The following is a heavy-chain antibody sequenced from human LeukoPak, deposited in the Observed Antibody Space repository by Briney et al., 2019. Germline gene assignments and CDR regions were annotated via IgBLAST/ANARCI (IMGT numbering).Heavy chain of an antibody. D-gene: IGHD2/OR15-2a*01. J-gene: IGHJ6*02. CDR2: ISDTGGLI. V-gene: IGHV3-23*01. Sequence: GGSLRLSCVGSGFTFSYYAMTWVRQAPGKGLEWVSGISDTGGLIYYTDSVKGRFTISRDNSKNTLYLQMNILRAEDTAVYYCAKCLGYPLSYYYTMDVWGQGTTVTVSS. CDR3: AKCLGYPLSYYYTMDV. CDR1: GFTFSYYA.